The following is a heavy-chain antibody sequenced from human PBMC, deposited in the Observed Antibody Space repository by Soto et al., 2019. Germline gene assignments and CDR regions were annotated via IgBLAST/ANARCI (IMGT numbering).Heavy chain of an antibody. D-gene: IGHD3-3*01. CDR2: IYWDDDK. J-gene: IGHJ4*02. V-gene: IGHV2-5*02. CDR3: AHRVLRTVFGLITTSSIYFDF. Sequence: QITLNESGPTQVKPRQTLTLTCTFSGFSLTTSGVGVGWIRQSPGKAPEWLALIYWDDDKRYSPSLKSRRTITNYTPKNQVVLTMADLDPADTATYYCAHRVLRTVFGLITTSSIYFDFWGQGTPVAVSS. CDR1: GFSLTTSGVG.